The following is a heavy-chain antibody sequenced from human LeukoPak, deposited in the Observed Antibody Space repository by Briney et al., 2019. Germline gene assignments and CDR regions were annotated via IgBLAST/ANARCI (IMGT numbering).Heavy chain of an antibody. CDR1: GGTFSSYA. D-gene: IGHD6-19*01. CDR2: IIPIFGTA. CDR3: AKRYSSGWVGAFDI. J-gene: IGHJ3*02. Sequence: PGASVKVSCKASGGTFSSYAISWVRQAPGQGLEWMGGIIPIFGTANYAQKFQGRVTITADKSTSTAYMELSSLRSEDTAVYYCAKRYSSGWVGAFDIWGQGTMATVSS. V-gene: IGHV1-69*06.